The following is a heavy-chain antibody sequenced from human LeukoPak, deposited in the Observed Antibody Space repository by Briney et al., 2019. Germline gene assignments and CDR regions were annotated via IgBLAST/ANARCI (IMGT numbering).Heavy chain of an antibody. CDR2: ISSSSSYI. Sequence: PGGSLRLSCAASGFTFSSYSMNWVRQAPGKGLEWVSSISSSSSYIYYADSVKGRFTISRDNAKNSLYLQMNSLRAEDTAVYYCARDALTFGELLPSPFDYWGQGTLVTVSS. CDR3: ARDALTFGELLPSPFDY. V-gene: IGHV3-21*01. D-gene: IGHD3-10*01. CDR1: GFTFSSYS. J-gene: IGHJ4*02.